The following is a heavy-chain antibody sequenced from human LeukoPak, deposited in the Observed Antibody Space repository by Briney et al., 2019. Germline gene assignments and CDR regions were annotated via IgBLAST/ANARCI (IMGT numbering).Heavy chain of an antibody. Sequence: SETLSLTCTVSGGAISSGSDYWGWIRPPPGKGLEWIGSIYYSGSTYYNPSLKSRVTISVDTSKKQFSLKLSSVTAADTAVYYCARQTYYSSGYFDYWGQGTPVTVSS. CDR2: IYYSGST. CDR1: GGAISSGSDY. J-gene: IGHJ4*02. CDR3: ARQTYYSSGYFDY. V-gene: IGHV4-39*01. D-gene: IGHD3-22*01.